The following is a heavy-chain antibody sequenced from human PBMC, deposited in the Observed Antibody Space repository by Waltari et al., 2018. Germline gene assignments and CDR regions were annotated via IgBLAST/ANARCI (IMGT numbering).Heavy chain of an antibody. CDR1: GFSLNTSEEG. CDR2: IYWTDDK. J-gene: IGHJ4*02. CDR3: AHVLLCFGDLYSFDY. V-gene: IGHV2-5*01. Sequence: QITLKESGPTLVKPTQTHTLTCTFSGFSLNTSEEGVAWIRQYPGQALEWLGLIYWTDDKSYSPSRVSRLAITKDTYRDQVVLTMTILDPVDTATYYCAHVLLCFGDLYSFDYWSQGALVTVTS. D-gene: IGHD3-10*01.